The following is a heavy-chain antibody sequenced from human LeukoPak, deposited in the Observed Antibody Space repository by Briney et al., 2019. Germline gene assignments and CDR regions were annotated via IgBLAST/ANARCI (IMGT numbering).Heavy chain of an antibody. CDR1: GFTFDDYG. Sequence: GGSLRLSCAASGFTFDDYGMSWVRQAPGKGLEWVSIIYSGGTTYYADSVKGRFTISRDNSKNTLYLQMNSLRAEDTAVYYCTSGRQWLAFDYWGQGTLVTVSS. D-gene: IGHD6-19*01. CDR3: TSGRQWLAFDY. CDR2: IYSGGTT. V-gene: IGHV3-66*01. J-gene: IGHJ4*02.